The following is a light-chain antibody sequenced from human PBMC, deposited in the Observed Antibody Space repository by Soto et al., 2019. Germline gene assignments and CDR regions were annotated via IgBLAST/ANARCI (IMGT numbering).Light chain of an antibody. CDR1: QSVSSSY. J-gene: IGKJ1*01. V-gene: IGKV3-20*01. CDR2: GAS. CDR3: QQYGSSPWT. Sequence: EIVLTQSPGTLSLSPGERATLSCRASQSVSSSYLAWYQQKVGQAPRLLIYGASTRATGIPDRFSGSGSGTDFTLTISRREPVDFAVYYCQQYGSSPWTFGQGAKVEIK.